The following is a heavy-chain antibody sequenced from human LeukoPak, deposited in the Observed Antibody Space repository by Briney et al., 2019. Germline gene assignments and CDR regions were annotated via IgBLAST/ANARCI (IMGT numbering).Heavy chain of an antibody. J-gene: IGHJ3*02. D-gene: IGHD4-17*01. V-gene: IGHV3-7*01. CDR3: ARGDFNDNGDYVDAFDI. CDR2: IKPDGREK. Sequence: PGGSLRLSCAASGFTFSSYWMSWVRQAPGKGLEWVANIKPDGREKYYLDSVKGRFTISRDNVKKSLYLQMYSLRAEDTAVYYCARGDFNDNGDYVDAFDIWGHGTMVTVSS. CDR1: GFTFSSYW.